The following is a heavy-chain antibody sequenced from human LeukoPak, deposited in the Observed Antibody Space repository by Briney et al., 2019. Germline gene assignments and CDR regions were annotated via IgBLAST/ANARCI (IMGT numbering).Heavy chain of an antibody. V-gene: IGHV3-30-3*01. Sequence: GSLRLSCAASGFTFSSYAMHWVRQAPGKGLEWVAVISYDGSNKYYADSVKGRFTISRDNSKNTLYLQMNSLRAEDTAVCYCARARFSDVWGKGTTVTVSS. CDR3: ARARFSDV. J-gene: IGHJ6*04. D-gene: IGHD3-3*01. CDR2: ISYDGSNK. CDR1: GFTFSSYA.